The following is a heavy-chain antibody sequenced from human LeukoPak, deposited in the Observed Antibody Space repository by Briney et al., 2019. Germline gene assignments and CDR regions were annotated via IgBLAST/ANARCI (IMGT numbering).Heavy chain of an antibody. J-gene: IGHJ4*02. D-gene: IGHD5-24*01. CDR1: GGTFSSYD. CDR3: ARGKDGYNPLFDY. V-gene: IGHV1-69*13. Sequence: ASVKVSCKASGGTFSSYDISWVRQAPGQGLEWMGGITPIFGTAKYAQKFQGRVTITAVESMSTAYMELSSLRSEDTAVYYCARGKDGYNPLFDYWGQGTLVTVSS. CDR2: ITPIFGTA.